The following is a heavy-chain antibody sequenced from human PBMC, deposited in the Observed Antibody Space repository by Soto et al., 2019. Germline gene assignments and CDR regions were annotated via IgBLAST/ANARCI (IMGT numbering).Heavy chain of an antibody. CDR2: TYYSGST. CDR3: AVYSSGWYTKGLFDY. D-gene: IGHD6-19*01. Sequence: SETLSLTCTVSGGSISSSSYYWGWIRQPPGKGLEWIGSTYYSGSTYYNPSLKSRVTISVDTSKNQLSLKLSSVTAADTAVYYCAVYSSGWYTKGLFDYWGQGTLVTVSS. J-gene: IGHJ4*02. CDR1: GGSISSSSYY. V-gene: IGHV4-39*01.